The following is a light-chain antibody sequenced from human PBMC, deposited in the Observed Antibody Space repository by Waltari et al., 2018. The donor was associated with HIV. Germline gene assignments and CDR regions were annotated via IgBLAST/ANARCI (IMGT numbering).Light chain of an antibody. V-gene: IGKV2-30*01. CDR3: MQGTHWPRT. Sequence: EAVLTQSTLSLPVTLGPPASISCRSSQSLLYSDGNTYLNWFHQRPGQSPRRLIYKVSNRDPGVPDRFSGSGSGTDFTLKISKVEAEDVGVYYCMQGTHWPRTFGQGTKVEIK. J-gene: IGKJ1*01. CDR2: KVS. CDR1: QSLLYSDGNTY.